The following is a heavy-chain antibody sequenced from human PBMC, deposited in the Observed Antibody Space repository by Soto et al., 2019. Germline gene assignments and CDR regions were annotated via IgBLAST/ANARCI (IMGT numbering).Heavy chain of an antibody. CDR2: ISGSGGST. CDR1: GFTLSSYA. Sequence: GGSLRLSCAASGFTLSSYAMSWVRQAPGKGLEWVSAISGSGGSTYYADSVKGQFTISRDNSKNTLYLQMNSLRAEDTAVYYCAKDLFVTIFGVVLDYWGQGPLVTVSS. CDR3: AKDLFVTIFGVVLDY. D-gene: IGHD3-3*01. J-gene: IGHJ4*02. V-gene: IGHV3-23*01.